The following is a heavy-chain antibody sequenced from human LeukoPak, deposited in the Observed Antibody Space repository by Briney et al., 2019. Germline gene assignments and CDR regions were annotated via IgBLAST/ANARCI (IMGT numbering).Heavy chain of an antibody. D-gene: IGHD6-13*01. V-gene: IGHV3-23*01. CDR1: GFTFSSYA. CDR3: TPIAAAGTMVY. CDR2: ISGSGGST. J-gene: IGHJ4*02. Sequence: GGSLRLSCAASGFTFSSYAMSWVRQAPGKGLEWVSAISGSGGSTYYADSVKGRFIISRDNSKNTLYLQMNSLRAEDTAVYYCTPIAAAGTMVYWGQGTLVTVSS.